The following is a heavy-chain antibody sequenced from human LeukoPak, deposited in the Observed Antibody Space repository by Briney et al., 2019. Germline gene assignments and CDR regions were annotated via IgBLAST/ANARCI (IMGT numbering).Heavy chain of an antibody. CDR3: ATFVINPGGLLLENWFDP. Sequence: PSETLSLTCTVSGGSISSGGYYWSWIGQHPGKGLEWIGYIYYSGSTYYNPSLKSRVTISVDTSKNQFSLKLSSVTAADTAVYYCATFVINPGGLLLENWFDPWGQGTLVTVSS. V-gene: IGHV4-31*03. D-gene: IGHD2/OR15-2a*01. J-gene: IGHJ5*02. CDR2: IYYSGST. CDR1: GGSISSGGYY.